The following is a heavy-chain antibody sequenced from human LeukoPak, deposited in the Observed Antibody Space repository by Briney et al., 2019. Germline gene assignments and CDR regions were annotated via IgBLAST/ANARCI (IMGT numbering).Heavy chain of an antibody. V-gene: IGHV3-53*01. J-gene: IGHJ5*02. D-gene: IGHD2-21*01. CDR2: IYSGGST. Sequence: GGSLRLSCAASGFTVSSNYMSWVRQAPGKGLEWVSVIYSGGSTYYADSVKGRFTISRDNSKSTLYIQMNSLTAEDTAVHYCVRSYHPGGWFDPWGQGTLVTVSS. CDR3: VRSYHPGGWFDP. CDR1: GFTVSSNY.